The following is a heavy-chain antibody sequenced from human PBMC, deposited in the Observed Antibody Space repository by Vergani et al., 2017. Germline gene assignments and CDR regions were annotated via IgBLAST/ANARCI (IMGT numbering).Heavy chain of an antibody. CDR3: AKEERFGELXRGY. CDR1: GFTFSSYA. V-gene: IGHV3-23*01. Sequence: EVQLLEAGGGLVQPGGSLRLSCAASGFTFSSYAMSWVRQAPGKGMEWVSAISGRGGSTYYADSVKGRFTISRDNSKNTLYLQMNSLRAEDTAVYYCAKEERFGELXRGYWGQGTLVTVSS. D-gene: IGHD3-10*01. CDR2: ISGRGGST. J-gene: IGHJ4*02.